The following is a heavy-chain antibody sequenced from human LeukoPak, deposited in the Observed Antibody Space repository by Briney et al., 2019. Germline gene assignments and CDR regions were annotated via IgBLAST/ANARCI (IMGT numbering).Heavy chain of an antibody. V-gene: IGHV3-30*14. CDR3: ARAGPSSSWHQFDY. D-gene: IGHD6-13*01. Sequence: GGSLRLSCAASGFTFNSYSMHWVRQAPGKGLEWVTAISDDETYKFYADSVKGRFTISRDNSKNTLYLQMNRLRAEDTAVYYCARAGPSSSWHQFDYWGQGTLVTVSS. J-gene: IGHJ4*02. CDR2: ISDDETYK. CDR1: GFTFNSYS.